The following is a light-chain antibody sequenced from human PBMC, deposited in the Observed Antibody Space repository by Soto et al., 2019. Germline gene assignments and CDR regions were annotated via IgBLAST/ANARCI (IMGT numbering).Light chain of an antibody. V-gene: IGKV1-39*01. CDR3: QQSYITLSLT. CDR1: QTISTY. J-gene: IGKJ4*01. CDR2: GAS. Sequence: DIQMTQSPSSLSASVGDRVTITCRASQTISTYLNWYQQKPGKVPKLLIHGASNLQSGVPSRFSGSGSGTDFTLTISSLQPEDFATYYCQQSYITLSLTFGGGTRVEIK.